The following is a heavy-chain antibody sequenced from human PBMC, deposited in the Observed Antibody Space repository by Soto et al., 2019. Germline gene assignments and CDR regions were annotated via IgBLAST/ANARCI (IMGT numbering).Heavy chain of an antibody. Sequence: EVSLVESGGGVVRPGGSLRLSCAASGFGFDEYGMSWVRQGPGKGLEWVSGINRHGDSTGYADSVKGRFTISRDNAKNSLSLQMNGLRGEDTAFYYCARDHRWGYEYGDYGDSWGQGTMVTVSS. CDR3: ARDHRWGYEYGDYGDS. CDR1: GFGFDEYG. V-gene: IGHV3-20*04. D-gene: IGHD4-17*01. CDR2: INRHGDST. J-gene: IGHJ4*02.